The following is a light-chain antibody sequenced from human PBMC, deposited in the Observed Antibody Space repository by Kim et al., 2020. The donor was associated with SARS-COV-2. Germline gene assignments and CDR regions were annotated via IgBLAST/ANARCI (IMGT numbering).Light chain of an antibody. CDR1: QCVSSY. CDR3: QQRSNWPLT. V-gene: IGKV3-11*01. J-gene: IGKJ4*01. CDR2: DAT. Sequence: SPGEKATLPCRASQCVSSYLAWYQQKTGQAPRLLIYDATNRATGIPARFSGSGSGTDFTLTISSLEPEDFAVYYCQQRSNWPLTFGGGTKVDIK.